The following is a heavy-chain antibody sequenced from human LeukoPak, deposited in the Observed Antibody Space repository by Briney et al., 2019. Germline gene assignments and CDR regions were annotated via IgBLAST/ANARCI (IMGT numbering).Heavy chain of an antibody. D-gene: IGHD2-15*01. Sequence: GRSLRLSCAASGFTFDDYAMHWVRQAPGKGLEWVSGISWNSGSIGYADSVKGRFTISRDNAKNSLYLQLNSLRAEDTALYYCAKDSGGLYCSGGSCYYYDYWGQGTLVTVSS. J-gene: IGHJ4*02. CDR2: ISWNSGSI. CDR3: AKDSGGLYCSGGSCYYYDY. CDR1: GFTFDDYA. V-gene: IGHV3-9*01.